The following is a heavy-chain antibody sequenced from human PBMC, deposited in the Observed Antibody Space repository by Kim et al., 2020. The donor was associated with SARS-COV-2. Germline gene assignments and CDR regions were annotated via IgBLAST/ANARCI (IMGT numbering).Heavy chain of an antibody. Sequence: ADTVKGRFPISRDNFKNAVYLQMSSLSAEDTAIYYCAKGPRRVPSFFDSWGQGTLVTVSS. D-gene: IGHD1-26*01. J-gene: IGHJ4*02. CDR3: AKGPRRVPSFFDS. V-gene: IGHV3-23*01.